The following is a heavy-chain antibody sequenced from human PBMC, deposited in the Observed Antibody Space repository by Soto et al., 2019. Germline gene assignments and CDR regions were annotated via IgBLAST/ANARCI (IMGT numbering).Heavy chain of an antibody. D-gene: IGHD5-18*01. CDR1: GGTFSTYA. CDR3: ASGIQLWLRRIHNGYSG. CDR2: IIPMFGTA. Sequence: QVQLVQSGAEVKKPESSVKVSCKAPGGTFSTYAISWVRQAPGQGLEWMGGIIPMFGTANYAQRFQDRVTIHANESTNTVYMELSSLRSEDTAVYFCASGIQLWLRRIHNGYSGWGQGTLVTVSS. J-gene: IGHJ4*02. V-gene: IGHV1-69*12.